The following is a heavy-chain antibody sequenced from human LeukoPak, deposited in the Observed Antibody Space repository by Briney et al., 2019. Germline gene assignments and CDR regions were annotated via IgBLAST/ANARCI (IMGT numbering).Heavy chain of an antibody. J-gene: IGHJ4*02. CDR2: ISYDGSNK. CDR1: GFTFSNYS. D-gene: IGHD6-13*01. V-gene: IGHV3-30*18. Sequence: GGSLRLSCAASGFTFSNYSMHWVRQAPGKGLEWVAIISYDGSNKYYADSVKGRFTISRDNSKNTLYLQMNSLRAEDTAVYYCAKRAYSSSWFADYFYYWGRGTLVTVSS. CDR3: AKRAYSSSWFADYFYY.